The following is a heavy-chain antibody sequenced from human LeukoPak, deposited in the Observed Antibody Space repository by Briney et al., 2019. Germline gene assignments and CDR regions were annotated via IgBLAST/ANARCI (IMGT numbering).Heavy chain of an antibody. CDR2: IIPIFGTA. D-gene: IGHD1-26*01. CDR3: AVGGRLRHFDY. Sequence: GASVKVSCKASGGTFSSYAISWVRQAPGQGLEWMGGIIPIFGTANYAQKFQGRVTITADESTSTAYMELSSLRSEDTAVYYCAVGGRLRHFDYWRQETVVTVSS. CDR1: GGTFSSYA. J-gene: IGHJ4*02. V-gene: IGHV1-69*13.